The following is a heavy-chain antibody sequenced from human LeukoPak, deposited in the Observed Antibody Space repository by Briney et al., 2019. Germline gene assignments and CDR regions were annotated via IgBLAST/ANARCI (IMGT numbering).Heavy chain of an antibody. CDR3: AKDLYYYDSSGYYAFDY. CDR1: GFTFSCYA. J-gene: IGHJ4*02. Sequence: QPGGSLTLSCAASGFTFSCYAMSWVRQAARKGLEWVSAISRSGGSTYYADSVKGRITISRDNSKNTLYLQMNSLRAEDTAVYYCAKDLYYYDSSGYYAFDYWGQGTLVTVSS. D-gene: IGHD3-22*01. V-gene: IGHV3-23*01. CDR2: ISRSGGST.